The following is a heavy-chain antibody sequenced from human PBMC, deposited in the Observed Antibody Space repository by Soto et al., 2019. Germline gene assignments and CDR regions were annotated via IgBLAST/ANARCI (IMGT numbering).Heavy chain of an antibody. CDR1: GYTFTGYY. D-gene: IGHD6-19*01. J-gene: IGHJ4*02. CDR3: ARDFSSGWYYFDY. V-gene: IGHV1-2*04. Sequence: ASVKVSCKVSGYTFTGYYMHWVRQAPGQGLEWMGWINPNSGGTNYAQKFQGWVTMTRDTSISTAYMELSRLRSDDTAVYYCARDFSSGWYYFDYWGQGTLVTVSS. CDR2: INPNSGGT.